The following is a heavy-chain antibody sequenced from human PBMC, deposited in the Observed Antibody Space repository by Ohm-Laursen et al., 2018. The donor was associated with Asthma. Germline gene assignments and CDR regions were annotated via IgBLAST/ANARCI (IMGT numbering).Heavy chain of an antibody. D-gene: IGHD3-3*01. J-gene: IGHJ4*02. CDR3: ARFMGDFWSGYYQFDY. CDR2: MNPNSGNT. CDR1: GYTFTSYD. Sequence: SVKVSCKASGYTFTSYDINWVRQATGQGLEWMGWMNPNSGNTGYAQKFQGRVTMTRNTSISTAYMELSSLRSEDTAVYYCARFMGDFWSGYYQFDYWGQGTLVTVSS. V-gene: IGHV1-8*01.